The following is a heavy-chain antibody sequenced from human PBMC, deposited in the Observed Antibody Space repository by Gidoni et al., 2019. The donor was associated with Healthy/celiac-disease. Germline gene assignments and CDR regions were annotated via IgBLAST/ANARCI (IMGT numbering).Heavy chain of an antibody. J-gene: IGHJ4*02. CDR1: GYTFPSYG. D-gene: IGHD6-19*01. V-gene: IGHV1-18*01. Sequence: QVQLVQSGAEVKKPGASVKVSCKASGYTFPSYGISWVRQAPGQGLEWMGWISAYNGNTKYAQKLQGRVTMTTDTSTRTADMELRSLRSDDTAVYYCARGEKQWLAETGYYFDYWGQGTLVTVSS. CDR3: ARGEKQWLAETGYYFDY. CDR2: ISAYNGNT.